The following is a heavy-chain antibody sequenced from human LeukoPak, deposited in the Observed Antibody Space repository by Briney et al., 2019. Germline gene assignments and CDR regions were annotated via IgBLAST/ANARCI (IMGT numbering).Heavy chain of an antibody. CDR1: GLTFSNYW. CDR2: RKEDGSEK. V-gene: IGHV3-7*01. D-gene: IGHD2-2*01. CDR3: ARDRSRFYY. J-gene: IGHJ4*02. Sequence: GGSLRLSCAASGLTFSNYWMSWVRQAPGKGLEWVANRKEDGSEKYYVDSVKGGFTISRDNAKKSLYLQMNSLRAEDTAVYYCARDRSRFYYWGQGTLVTVSS.